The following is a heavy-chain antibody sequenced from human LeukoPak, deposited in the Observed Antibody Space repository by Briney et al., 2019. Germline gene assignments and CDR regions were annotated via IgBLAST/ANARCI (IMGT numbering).Heavy chain of an antibody. Sequence: GGSLRLSCAASGFTFTRYWMHWVRQAPGKGLVWVSCTNGDGSDTSYADSVKGRFTISRDNSKNTLYLQMNSLRAEDTAVYYCAKDHRALEWLLFFDYWGQGTLVTVSS. J-gene: IGHJ4*02. V-gene: IGHV3-74*01. CDR1: GFTFTRYW. CDR3: AKDHRALEWLLFFDY. CDR2: TNGDGSDT. D-gene: IGHD3-3*01.